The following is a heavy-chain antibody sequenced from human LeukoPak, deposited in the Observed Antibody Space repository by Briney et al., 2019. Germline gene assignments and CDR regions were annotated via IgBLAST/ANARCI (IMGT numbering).Heavy chain of an antibody. CDR1: GYTFTDYY. D-gene: IGHD2-2*01. CDR2: INPNTGGT. Sequence: VASVKVSCKASGYTFTDYYIHWVRQAPGQGLEWMGWINPNTGGTNYAQKFQGRVTMTRDTSISTTYMELSRLKSDDTAVYYCARVHGYCSSTSCYRDFGYWGQGTLVTVSS. J-gene: IGHJ4*02. V-gene: IGHV1-2*02. CDR3: ARVHGYCSSTSCYRDFGY.